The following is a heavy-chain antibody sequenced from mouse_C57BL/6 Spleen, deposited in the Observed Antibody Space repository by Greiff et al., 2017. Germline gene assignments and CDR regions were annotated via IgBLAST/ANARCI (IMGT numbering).Heavy chain of an antibody. CDR1: GYTFTSYW. CDR3: SRVRYGNYDY. CDR2: IDPSDSYT. J-gene: IGHJ2*01. V-gene: IGHV1-59*01. D-gene: IGHD2-10*02. Sequence: QVQLQQPGAELVRPGTSVKLSCKASGYTFTSYWMHWVKQRPGQGLEWIGVIDPSDSYTIYNQKFKGKATLTVDTSSSTAYMQLSSLTSEDSAVYYCSRVRYGNYDYWGQGTTLTVSS.